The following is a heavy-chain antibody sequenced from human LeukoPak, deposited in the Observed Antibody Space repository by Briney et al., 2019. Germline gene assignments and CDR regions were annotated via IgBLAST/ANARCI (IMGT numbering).Heavy chain of an antibody. V-gene: IGHV6-1*01. J-gene: IGHJ4*02. CDR1: GDXVSSNSAV. Sequence: SQTLSLTCAISGDXVSSNSAVWNWIRQSPSRGPEWLGRTYYRSKWYNDYAISVKSRITINPDTSKNQFSLQLNSVTPEDTAMYYCTRGGAAAGFDYWGQGTLVTVSS. D-gene: IGHD6-13*01. CDR2: TYYRSKWYN. CDR3: TRGGAAAGFDY.